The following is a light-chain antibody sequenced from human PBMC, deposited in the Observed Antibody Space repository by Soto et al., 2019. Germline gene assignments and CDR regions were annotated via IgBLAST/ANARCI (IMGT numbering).Light chain of an antibody. CDR1: SSDVGSSTY. Sequence: QSALTQPASVSGYPGQSITISCTGTSSDVGSSTYVSWYQQYPGKVPKLLIDRVSNRPSGVSNRFSGSKSVYTASLTISRLQTEDEADYFCTSSTIDSRYVFGTGTKVTVL. CDR3: TSSTIDSRYV. CDR2: RVS. J-gene: IGLJ1*01. V-gene: IGLV2-14*01.